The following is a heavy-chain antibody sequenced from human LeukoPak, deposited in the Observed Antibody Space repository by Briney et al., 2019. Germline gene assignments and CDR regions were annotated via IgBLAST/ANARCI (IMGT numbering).Heavy chain of an antibody. CDR2: INPSGGST. D-gene: IGHD5-18*01. Sequence: ASVKVSCKASGYIFTSYYMHWVRQAPGQGLEWMGIINPSGGSTSYAQKFQGRVTMTRDTSTSTVYMELSSLRSEDTAVYYCAREPDNTAMAPDGMDVWGQGTTVTVSS. V-gene: IGHV1-46*01. CDR3: AREPDNTAMAPDGMDV. CDR1: GYIFTSYY. J-gene: IGHJ6*02.